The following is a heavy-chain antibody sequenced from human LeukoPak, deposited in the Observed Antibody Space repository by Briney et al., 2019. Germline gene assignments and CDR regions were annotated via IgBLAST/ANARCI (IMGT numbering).Heavy chain of an antibody. Sequence: SETLSLTCTVSGGSFTAGNHHWGWIRQPPGKGLEWIGSVYYSGSIFSDTSHKSRVTISGDTSKNQFSLSLSSVTAADTAVYYCARSSYYGYYFDYWGQGTLVTVSS. D-gene: IGHD1-26*01. CDR2: VYYSGSI. V-gene: IGHV4-39*01. CDR1: GGSFTAGNHH. CDR3: ARSSYYGYYFDY. J-gene: IGHJ4*02.